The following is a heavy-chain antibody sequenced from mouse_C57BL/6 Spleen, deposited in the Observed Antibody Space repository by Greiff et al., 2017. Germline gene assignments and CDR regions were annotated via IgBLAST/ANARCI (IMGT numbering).Heavy chain of an antibody. CDR2: IHPNSGST. CDR1: GYTFTSYW. V-gene: IGHV1-64*01. Sequence: VQLQQPGAELVKPGASVKLSCKASGYTFTSYWMHWVKQRPGQGLEWIGMIHPNSGSTNYNAKFKSKPTLTVDKSSSTAYMQLSSLTSEDSAVYYCARYYGSSYWYFAVWGTETTVTVSS. J-gene: IGHJ1*03. D-gene: IGHD1-1*01. CDR3: ARYYGSSYWYFAV.